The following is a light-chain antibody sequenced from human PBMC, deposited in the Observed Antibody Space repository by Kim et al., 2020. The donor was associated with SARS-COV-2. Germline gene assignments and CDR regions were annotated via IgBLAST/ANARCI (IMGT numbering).Light chain of an antibody. V-gene: IGLV4-60*03. J-gene: IGLJ3*02. CDR1: SGHSSYI. Sequence: QLVLTQSSSVSASLGSSVKLTCTLSSGHSSYIIAWHQQQPGKAPRYLMKLEGSGSYNKGSGVPDRFSGSSSGADRYLTISNLQSEDEADYYCETWDSNTPWVFGGGTQLTVL. CDR3: ETWDSNTPWV. CDR2: LEGSGSY.